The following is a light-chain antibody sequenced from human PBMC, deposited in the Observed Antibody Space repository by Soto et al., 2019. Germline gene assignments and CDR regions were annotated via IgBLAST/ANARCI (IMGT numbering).Light chain of an antibody. CDR1: QSVSSSY. CDR2: AAS. CDR3: QQYNSYSSM. J-gene: IGKJ1*01. V-gene: IGKV3-20*01. Sequence: IVLTQSPGTLSLSPGERASLSCRASQSVSSSYLAWHQQKPGQAPRLLIYAASRRATGIPDRFSGSGSGTDFTLTISSLQPDDFATYYCQQYNSYSSMFGQGTKVDIK.